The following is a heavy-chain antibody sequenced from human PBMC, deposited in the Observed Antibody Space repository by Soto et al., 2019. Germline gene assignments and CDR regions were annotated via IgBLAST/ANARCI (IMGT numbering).Heavy chain of an antibody. CDR2: ISSSSSYI. CDR1: GFTFSSYS. D-gene: IGHD3-3*01. V-gene: IGHV3-21*01. J-gene: IGHJ5*02. Sequence: EVQLVESGGGLGKPGGSLRLSCAASGFTFSSYSMNWVRQAPGKGLEWGSSISSSSSYIYYADSVKGRLTIYRDNAKNSLYLQMNSLRAEDTAVYYCARESGWSGYHNWFDPWGQGTLVTVSS. CDR3: ARESGWSGYHNWFDP.